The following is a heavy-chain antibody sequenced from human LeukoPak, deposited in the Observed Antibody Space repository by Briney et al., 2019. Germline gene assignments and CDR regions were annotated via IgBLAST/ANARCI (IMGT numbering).Heavy chain of an antibody. CDR2: ISSSGGSS. V-gene: IGHV3-23*01. CDR3: VKDKYELVLGYLDY. Sequence: GGSLRPSCAASGFTFNSYAMSWVRHAPGQGLEWVSAISSSGGSSYYADSVKGRFTISRDRSKNTLYLQMNSLRAEDTAVYYCVKDKYELVLGYLDYWGQGTLVTVSS. CDR1: GFTFNSYA. J-gene: IGHJ4*02. D-gene: IGHD6-6*01.